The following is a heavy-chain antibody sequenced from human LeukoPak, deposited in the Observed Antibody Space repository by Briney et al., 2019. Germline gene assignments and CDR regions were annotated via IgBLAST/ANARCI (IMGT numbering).Heavy chain of an antibody. CDR1: GYTFTGYY. CDR3: ARQPGDYNY. CDR2: INPNSGGT. D-gene: IGHD3-10*01. V-gene: IGHV1-2*02. Sequence: ASVKVSCKASGYTFTGYYIHWVRQAPRQGLERMGWINPNSGGTNCTQKFQGRVTMTRDTSISTAYMELSRLKSDDTAVYYCARQPGDYNYWGQGTLVTVSS. J-gene: IGHJ4*02.